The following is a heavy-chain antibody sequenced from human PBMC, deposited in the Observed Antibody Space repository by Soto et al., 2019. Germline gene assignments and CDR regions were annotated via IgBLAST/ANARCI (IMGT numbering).Heavy chain of an antibody. Sequence: SETLSLTCTVSGGSISSSSYYWGWIRQPPGKGLEWIGGIYYSGSTYYNPSLKSRVTISVDTSKNQFSLKLSSVTAADTAVYYCARQSSNYVGYWGQGTLVTVSS. CDR1: GGSISSSSYY. CDR3: ARQSSNYVGY. J-gene: IGHJ4*02. V-gene: IGHV4-39*01. CDR2: IYYSGST.